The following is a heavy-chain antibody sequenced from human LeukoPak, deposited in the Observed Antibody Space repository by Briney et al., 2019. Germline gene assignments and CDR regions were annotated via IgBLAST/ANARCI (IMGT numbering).Heavy chain of an antibody. CDR1: GFTFISHP. CDR2: IANDGSST. J-gene: IGHJ3*02. V-gene: IGHV3-30-3*01. Sequence: GRSLRLACAAAGFTFISHPVGWVRQPPGRGLEWVAVIANDGSSTHYADSVKGRFTISRDNAKSTLEMQMNSLRAEDTALYYCVKEDNEFDMWGQGTMVTVSS. D-gene: IGHD5-24*01. CDR3: VKEDNEFDM.